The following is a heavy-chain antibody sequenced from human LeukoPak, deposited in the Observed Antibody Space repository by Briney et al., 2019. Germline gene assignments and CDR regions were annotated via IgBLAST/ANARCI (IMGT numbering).Heavy chain of an antibody. CDR2: INHSGST. J-gene: IGHJ4*02. V-gene: IGHV4-34*01. CDR1: GGSFSGYY. CDR3: ARRCHNYDFWSGYHTGLCY. Sequence: KASETLSLTCAVYGGSFSGYYWSWIRQPPGKGLEWIGEINHSGSTNYNPSLKSRVTISVDTSKNQFSLKLSSVTAADTAVYYCARRCHNYDFWSGYHTGLCYWGQGTLVTVSS. D-gene: IGHD3-3*01.